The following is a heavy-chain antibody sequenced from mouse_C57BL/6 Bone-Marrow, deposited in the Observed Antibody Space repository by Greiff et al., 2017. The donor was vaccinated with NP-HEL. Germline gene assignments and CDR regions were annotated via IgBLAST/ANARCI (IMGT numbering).Heavy chain of an antibody. CDR3: ARPDYYGSLQ. J-gene: IGHJ4*01. V-gene: IGHV5-17*01. Sequence: EVKLEESGGGLVKPGGSLKLSCAASGFTFSDYGMHWVRQAPEKGLEWVAYISSGSSTIYYADTVKGRFTISRDNAKNTLFLQMTSLRSEDTAMYYCARPDYYGSLQWGQGTSVTVSS. D-gene: IGHD1-1*01. CDR1: GFTFSDYG. CDR2: ISSGSSTI.